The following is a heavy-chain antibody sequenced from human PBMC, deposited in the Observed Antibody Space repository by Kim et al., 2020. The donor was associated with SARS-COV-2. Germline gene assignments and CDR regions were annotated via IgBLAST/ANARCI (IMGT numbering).Heavy chain of an antibody. J-gene: IGHJ6*02. CDR1: GFTFSNAW. CDR2: IKSKTDGGTT. Sequence: GGSLRLSCAASGFTFSNAWMSWVRQAPGKGLEWVGRIKSKTDGGTTDYAAPVKGRFTISRDDSKNTLYLQMNSLKTEDTAVYYCTTGDWKYYYGMDVWGQGTTVTVSS. V-gene: IGHV3-15*01. D-gene: IGHD1-1*01. CDR3: TTGDWKYYYGMDV.